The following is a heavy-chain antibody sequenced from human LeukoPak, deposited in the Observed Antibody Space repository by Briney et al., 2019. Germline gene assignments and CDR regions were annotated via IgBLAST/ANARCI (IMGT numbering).Heavy chain of an antibody. CDR2: VHNSGST. V-gene: IGHV4-59*12. Sequence: PSETLSLTCTVSGGSISGYYWSWIRQPPGKGLEWIGYVHNSGSTTYNPSLKSRVTISVDTSKSQFSLRLSSVTAAYTAVYYCARDYWFGELFDYWGQGTLVTASS. CDR3: ARDYWFGELFDY. D-gene: IGHD3-10*01. J-gene: IGHJ4*02. CDR1: GGSISGYY.